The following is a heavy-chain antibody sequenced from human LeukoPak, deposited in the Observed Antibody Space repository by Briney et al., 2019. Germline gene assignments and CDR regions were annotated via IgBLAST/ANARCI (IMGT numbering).Heavy chain of an antibody. D-gene: IGHD5-24*01. Sequence: SETLSLTCAVYGGSFSGYYWSWIRQPPGKGLEWIGEINHSGSTNYNPSLKSRVTISVDTSKNQFSLKLSSVTAADTAVYYCAREMATTFDYWGQGTLVTVSS. J-gene: IGHJ4*02. CDR2: INHSGST. CDR1: GGSFSGYY. V-gene: IGHV4-34*01. CDR3: AREMATTFDY.